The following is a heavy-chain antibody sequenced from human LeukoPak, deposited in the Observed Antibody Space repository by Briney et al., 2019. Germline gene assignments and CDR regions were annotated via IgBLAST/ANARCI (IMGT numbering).Heavy chain of an antibody. J-gene: IGHJ4*02. CDR2: IYSGGST. CDR1: GFTFSDYY. V-gene: IGHV3-53*01. D-gene: IGHD3-22*01. CDR3: ARDKAVSPYFDY. Sequence: GGSLRLSCAASGFTFSDYYMSWVRQAPGKGLEWVSVIYSGGSTYYADSVKGRFTISRDNSKNTLYLQMNSLRAEDTAVYYCARDKAVSPYFDYWGQGTLVTVSS.